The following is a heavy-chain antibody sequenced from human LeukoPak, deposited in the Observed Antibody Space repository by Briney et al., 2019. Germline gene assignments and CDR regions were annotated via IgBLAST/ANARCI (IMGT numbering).Heavy chain of an antibody. CDR1: GYSISTDYH. CDR2: MHHSGST. CDR3: ARDRSYYTFDY. V-gene: IGHV4-38-2*02. D-gene: IGHD3-10*01. Sequence: TETLSLTCAVSGYSISTDYHWGWIRQPPGKGLEWIGSMHHSGSTYYNPSLKSRVTTSLDTSKNQVSLKLNSVTAADTAVYYCARDRSYYTFDYWGQGTLVTVSA. J-gene: IGHJ4*02.